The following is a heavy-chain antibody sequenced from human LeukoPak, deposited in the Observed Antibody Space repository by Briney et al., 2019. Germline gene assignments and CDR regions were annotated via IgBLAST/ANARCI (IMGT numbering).Heavy chain of an antibody. Sequence: GESLKISCKGSGYSFTSYWIGWVRQMPGKGLEWMGIIYPGDSDTRYSPSLQGQVTISADKSISTAYLQWGSLKASDTAMYYSALNRRGIAAAGTDGEYYFDYWGQGTLVTVSS. D-gene: IGHD6-13*01. CDR2: IYPGDSDT. J-gene: IGHJ4*02. CDR3: ALNRRGIAAAGTDGEYYFDY. CDR1: GYSFTSYW. V-gene: IGHV5-51*01.